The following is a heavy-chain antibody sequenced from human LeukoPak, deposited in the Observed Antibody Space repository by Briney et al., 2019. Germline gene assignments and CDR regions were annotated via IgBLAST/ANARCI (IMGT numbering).Heavy chain of an antibody. CDR1: GFTFTSYG. CDR2: IWYDGSKK. V-gene: IGHV3-33*01. J-gene: IGHJ4*02. Sequence: GGSLRLSCAASGFTFTSYGMHWVRQAPGKGLEWVAVIWYDGSKKIYADSVKGRFTISRDDSQNTLYLQMNSLSAEDTAVYYCVRESCGANCWGADYWGQGTLVTVSS. D-gene: IGHD4/OR15-4a*01. CDR3: VRESCGANCWGADY.